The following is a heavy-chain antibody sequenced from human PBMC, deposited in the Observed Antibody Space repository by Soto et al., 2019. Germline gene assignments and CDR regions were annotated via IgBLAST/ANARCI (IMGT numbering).Heavy chain of an antibody. J-gene: IGHJ3*02. CDR2: TYYRSKWYN. V-gene: IGHV6-1*01. CDR1: GYSVSSNSAA. CDR3: AREGSGMAVAGTDAFDI. Sequence: SHTLSLTCAISGYSVSSNSAAWNLIRQSPSRGLEWLGRTYYRSKWYNDYAVSVKSRITINPDTSKNQFSLQLNSVTPEDTAVYYCAREGSGMAVAGTDAFDIWGQGTMVTVSS. D-gene: IGHD6-19*01.